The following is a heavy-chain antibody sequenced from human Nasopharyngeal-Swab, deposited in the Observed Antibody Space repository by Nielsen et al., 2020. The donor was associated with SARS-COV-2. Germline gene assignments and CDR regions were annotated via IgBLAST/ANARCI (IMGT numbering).Heavy chain of an antibody. Sequence: GGSLRLSCAASGFTFEDYTMHWVRQFPGKGLEWVSLINWDGDITYYADSVEGRFTVSRDNSKNSLYLQLNDLKTGDTALYYCAKDSRRGVVVAAEFFFDSWGQGTLVTVSS. CDR1: GFTFEDYT. CDR3: AKDSRRGVVVAAEFFFDS. CDR2: INWDGDIT. D-gene: IGHD2-15*01. J-gene: IGHJ5*01. V-gene: IGHV3-43*01.